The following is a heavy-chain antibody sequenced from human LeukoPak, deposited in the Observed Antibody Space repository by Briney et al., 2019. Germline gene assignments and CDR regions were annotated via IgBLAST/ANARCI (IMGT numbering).Heavy chain of an antibody. CDR1: GFTFISYA. J-gene: IGHJ4*02. CDR2: ISYDGSNI. CDR3: ATSGDGYNPSWY. Sequence: GGSLRLSCAASGFTFISYAMHWVRQAPGKGLEWVALISYDGSNIYFADSVKGRFTISRDNSKNTLYLQMNSLRTEDTAVYYCATSGDGYNPSWYWGQGTLVTVSS. D-gene: IGHD5-24*01. V-gene: IGHV3-30*04.